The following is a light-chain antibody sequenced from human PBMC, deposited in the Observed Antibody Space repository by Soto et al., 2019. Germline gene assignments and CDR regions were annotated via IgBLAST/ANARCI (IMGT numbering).Light chain of an antibody. CDR1: SSNIGAGYD. J-gene: IGLJ2*01. CDR3: QSSDSSRSGSVV. Sequence: QTVVTQPPSVSGAPGQRVTISCTGSSSNIGAGYDVHWYQQLPGTAPKLLIYGNSNRPSGVPDRFSGSKSGTSASLAITGLQAEDEADYYCQSSDSSRSGSVVFGGGTKLTVL. CDR2: GNS. V-gene: IGLV1-40*01.